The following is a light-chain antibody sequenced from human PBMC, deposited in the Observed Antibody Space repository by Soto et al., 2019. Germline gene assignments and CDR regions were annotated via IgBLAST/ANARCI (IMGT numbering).Light chain of an antibody. Sequence: EIVLTKSPGTLSLSPGARATLSCRASQSVASSFLAWFQQKPGQPPRLLIYTASSRAPGIPDRFTASVSGTDFTLTISRLEPEEFAVYYCHKYGPSPLTFGGGTKVES. V-gene: IGKV3-20*01. CDR1: QSVASSF. CDR2: TAS. J-gene: IGKJ4*01. CDR3: HKYGPSPLT.